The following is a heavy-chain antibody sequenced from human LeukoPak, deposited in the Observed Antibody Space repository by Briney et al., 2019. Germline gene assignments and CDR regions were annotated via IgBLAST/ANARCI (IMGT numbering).Heavy chain of an antibody. Sequence: SETLSLTCTVSGGSISSSSYYWGWIRQPPGKGLEWIGSIYYSGSTYYNPSLKSRVTISVDTSKNQFSLKLSSVTAADTAVYYCAKGAKGGIVVVITNAFDIWGQGTMVTVSS. CDR3: AKGAKGGIVVVITNAFDI. CDR2: IYYSGST. V-gene: IGHV4-39*01. D-gene: IGHD3-22*01. CDR1: GGSISSSSYY. J-gene: IGHJ3*02.